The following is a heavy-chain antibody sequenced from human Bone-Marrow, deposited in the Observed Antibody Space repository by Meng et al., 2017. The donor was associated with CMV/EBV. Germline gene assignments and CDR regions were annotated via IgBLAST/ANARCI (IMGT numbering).Heavy chain of an antibody. J-gene: IGHJ4*02. V-gene: IGHV4-59*01. CDR1: GGSISNYY. Sequence: SETLSLTCTVSGGSISNYYWSWIRQPPRKRLEWIGSIYYSGGTNYNPSLKSRVTISVDTSKNQFSLKLTSVTAADTAVYYCVRVYDSNIYSPYDYWGQGPLVTLYS. CDR2: IYYSGGT. D-gene: IGHD3-22*01. CDR3: VRVYDSNIYSPYDY.